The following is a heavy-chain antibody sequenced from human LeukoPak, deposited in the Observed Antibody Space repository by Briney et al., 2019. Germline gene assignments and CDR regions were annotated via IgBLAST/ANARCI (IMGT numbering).Heavy chain of an antibody. Sequence: GGSLRLSCAASGFTFSNYGMNWVRQAPGKGLEWVSGISPSGDITYYADSVKGRFTISRDNSKNTLYLHMNSLRAEDTAVYYCAKDTGSGYDYFSYYFDYWGQGTLVTVSS. CDR1: GFTFSNYG. J-gene: IGHJ4*02. CDR2: ISPSGDIT. V-gene: IGHV3-23*01. CDR3: AKDTGSGYDYFSYYFDY. D-gene: IGHD5-12*01.